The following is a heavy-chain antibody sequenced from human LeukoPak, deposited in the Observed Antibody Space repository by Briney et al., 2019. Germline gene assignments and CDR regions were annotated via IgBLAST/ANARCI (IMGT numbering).Heavy chain of an antibody. CDR1: GGSMTTSSYY. Sequence: PSETLSLTCSVSGGSMTTSSYYWVWIRQPPGKGLEWIGSVFYSGSTDYNPSLQSRVTISIDTSKRQFSPKLNSVTAADTAFCYCVCQSYSGYDGGLDFWGPGTLVAVSS. CDR3: VCQSYSGYDGGLDF. D-gene: IGHD5-12*01. J-gene: IGHJ4*02. V-gene: IGHV4-39*01. CDR2: VFYSGST.